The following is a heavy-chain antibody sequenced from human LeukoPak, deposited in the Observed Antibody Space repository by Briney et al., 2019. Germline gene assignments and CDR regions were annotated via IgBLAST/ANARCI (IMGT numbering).Heavy chain of an antibody. CDR3: ARDQKGQLDY. CDR2: IIPISGTA. J-gene: IGHJ4*02. CDR1: GGTFSSYA. D-gene: IGHD6-6*01. Sequence: GASVKASCKASGGTFSSYAISWVRQAPGQGLEWMGGIIPISGTANYAQKFQGRVTITADESTSTAYMELSSLRSEDTAVYYCARDQKGQLDYWGQGTLVTVSS. V-gene: IGHV1-69*13.